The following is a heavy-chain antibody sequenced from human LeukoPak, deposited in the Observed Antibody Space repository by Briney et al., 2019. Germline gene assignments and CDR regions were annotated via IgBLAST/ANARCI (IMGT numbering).Heavy chain of an antibody. CDR3: ARDYGSGSYYKGYFDY. V-gene: IGHV3-33*01. CDR1: AFTFSSSG. D-gene: IGHD3-10*01. J-gene: IGHJ4*02. CDR2: IWYDGSNK. Sequence: PGRSLRLSCAASAFTFSSSGMHWVRQAPGKGLEWVAVIWYDGSNKYYADSVKGRFTISRDNSKNTLYLQMNSLRVEDTALYYCARDYGSGSYYKGYFDYWGQGTLVTVSS.